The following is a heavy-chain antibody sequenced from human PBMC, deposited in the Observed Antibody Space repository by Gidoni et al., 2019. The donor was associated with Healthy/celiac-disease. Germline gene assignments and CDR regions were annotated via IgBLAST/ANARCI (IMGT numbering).Heavy chain of an antibody. V-gene: IGHV3-21*01. J-gene: IGHJ4*02. Sequence: EVQLVESGGGLVKPGGSLRLSCAASGFPFSSYSMNWVRQAPGKGLEWVSAISSSSSYIYYADSVKGRFTISRDNAKNSLYLQMNSLRAEDTAVYYCARAHSGSYLGGGYWGQGTLVTVSS. CDR3: ARAHSGSYLGGGY. CDR2: ISSSSSYI. CDR1: GFPFSSYS. D-gene: IGHD1-26*01.